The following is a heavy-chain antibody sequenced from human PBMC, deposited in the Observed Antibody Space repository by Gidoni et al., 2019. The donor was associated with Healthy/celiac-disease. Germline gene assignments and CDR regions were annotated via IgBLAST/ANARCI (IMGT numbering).Heavy chain of an antibody. V-gene: IGHV1-46*03. CDR2: INPSGGST. D-gene: IGHD6-13*01. J-gene: IGHJ6*02. CDR1: GYTFTSYY. Sequence: QVQLVQSGAEVKKPGASVKVSCKASGYTFTSYYMHWVRQAPGQGLEWMGIINPSGGSTSYAQKFQGRVTMTRDTSTSTVYIELSSLRSEDTAVYYCASSSWNRNYYYYGMDVWGQGTTVTVSS. CDR3: ASSSWNRNYYYYGMDV.